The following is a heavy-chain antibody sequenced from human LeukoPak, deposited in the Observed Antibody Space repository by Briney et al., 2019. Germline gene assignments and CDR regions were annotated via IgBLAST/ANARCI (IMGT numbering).Heavy chain of an antibody. J-gene: IGHJ5*02. V-gene: IGHV3-7*01. Sequence: GGSLRLSCAASGFTFSSYWMSWVRQAPGKGLEWVANIKQDGSEKYYVDSVKGRFTISRDNAKNSLYLQMNSLRAEDTAVYYWARGGYRSGGIYNWFDPGGQGTLVTVSS. D-gene: IGHD6-19*01. CDR3: ARGGYRSGGIYNWFDP. CDR2: IKQDGSEK. CDR1: GFTFSSYW.